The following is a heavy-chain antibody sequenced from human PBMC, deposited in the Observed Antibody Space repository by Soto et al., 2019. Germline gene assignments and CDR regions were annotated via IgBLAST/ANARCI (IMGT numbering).Heavy chain of an antibody. V-gene: IGHV3-30*18. J-gene: IGHJ4*02. Sequence: GGPLRLSCAASGFTFSSYGMHWVRQAPGKGLEWVAVISYDGSNKYYADSVKGRFTISRDNSKNTLYLQMNSLRAEDTAVYYCAKDETYYYDSSGTLDYGGQGTLVTVSS. D-gene: IGHD3-22*01. CDR1: GFTFSSYG. CDR2: ISYDGSNK. CDR3: AKDETYYYDSSGTLDY.